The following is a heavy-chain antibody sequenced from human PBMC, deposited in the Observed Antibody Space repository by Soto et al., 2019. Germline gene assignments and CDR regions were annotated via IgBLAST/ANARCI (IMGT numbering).Heavy chain of an antibody. J-gene: IGHJ4*02. D-gene: IGHD2-2*01. CDR3: ARDFVVVVPAAMGDTAPYYFDY. CDR2: ISAYNGNT. CDR1: GYTFTSYG. Sequence: ASVKVSCKASGYTFTSYGISWVRQAPGQGLEWMGWISAYNGNTNYAQKLQGRVTMTTDTSTSTAYMELRSLRSDDTAVYYCARDFVVVVPAAMGDTAPYYFDYWGQGTLVTVSS. V-gene: IGHV1-18*01.